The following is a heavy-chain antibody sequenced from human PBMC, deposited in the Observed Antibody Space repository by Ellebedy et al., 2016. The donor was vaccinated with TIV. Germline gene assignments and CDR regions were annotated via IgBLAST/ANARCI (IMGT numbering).Heavy chain of an antibody. CDR3: VKGIDAFDN. CDR1: GFNFSDYY. CDR2: ISWNSSNL. J-gene: IGHJ3*02. Sequence: PGGSLRLSCAASGFNFSDYYMSWIRQPPGKGLEWVSGISWNSSNLAYADSVKGRFTISRDNARKSLYLKMNSLRSDNTAFYYCVKGIDAFDNWGQGTNVTVSS. V-gene: IGHV3-9*01.